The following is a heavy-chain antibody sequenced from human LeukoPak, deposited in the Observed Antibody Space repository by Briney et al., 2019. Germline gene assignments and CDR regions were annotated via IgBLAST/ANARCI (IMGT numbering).Heavy chain of an antibody. J-gene: IGHJ4*02. Sequence: GASVKVSCKASGGTFSSYAISWVRQAPGQGLEWMGRIIPILGIANYAQKFQGRVTITADKSTSTAYMELSSLRSEDTAVYYCARDGWYSSGLDYWGQGTLVTVSS. CDR2: IIPILGIA. CDR1: GGTFSSYA. D-gene: IGHD6-19*01. V-gene: IGHV1-69*04. CDR3: ARDGWYSSGLDY.